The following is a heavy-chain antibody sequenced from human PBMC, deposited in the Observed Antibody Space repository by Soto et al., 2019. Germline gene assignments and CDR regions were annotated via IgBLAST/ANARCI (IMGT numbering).Heavy chain of an antibody. D-gene: IGHD2-2*01. CDR3: ARTGEVVPAAINVYYFDY. CDR1: GGSFSGYY. CDR2: INHSGST. J-gene: IGHJ4*02. V-gene: IGHV4-34*01. Sequence: SETLSLTCAVYGGSFSGYYWSWIRQPPGKGLEWIGEINHSGSTNYNPSLKSRVTLSVDTSKNQFSLKLSSVTAADTAVYYCARTGEVVPAAINVYYFDYWGQGTLVTVSS.